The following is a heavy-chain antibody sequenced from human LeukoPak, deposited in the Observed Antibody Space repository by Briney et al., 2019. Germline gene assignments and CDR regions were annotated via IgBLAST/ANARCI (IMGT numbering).Heavy chain of an antibody. CDR1: GGSISSYY. CDR2: IYYSGST. V-gene: IGHV4-59*01. J-gene: IGHJ4*02. Sequence: TSEILSLTCTVSGGSISSYYWSWIRQPPGKGLEWIGYIYYSGSTNYNPSLKSRVTISVDTSKNQFSLKLSSVTAADTAVYYCARDDNYGSGSFLDWGQGTLVTVSS. D-gene: IGHD3-10*01. CDR3: ARDDNYGSGSFLD.